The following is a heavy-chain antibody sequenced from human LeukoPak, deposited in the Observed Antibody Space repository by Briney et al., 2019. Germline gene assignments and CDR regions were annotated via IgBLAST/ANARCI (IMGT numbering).Heavy chain of an antibody. Sequence: PGGSLRLSCAATGITFSSHAMSWVRQAPGKGLEWVSTISGSGDNTYYADSVKGRFTISRDKSKNKAYLQMNSLRAEDTAIYYCANLILAAAGYEYFQHWGQGTLVTVSS. CDR1: GITFSSHA. CDR2: ISGSGDNT. D-gene: IGHD6-13*01. J-gene: IGHJ1*01. V-gene: IGHV3-23*01. CDR3: ANLILAAAGYEYFQH.